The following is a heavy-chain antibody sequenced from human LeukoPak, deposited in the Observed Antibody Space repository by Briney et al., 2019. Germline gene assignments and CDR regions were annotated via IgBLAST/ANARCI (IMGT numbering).Heavy chain of an antibody. J-gene: IGHJ5*02. CDR1: GFTVSSNY. CDR3: ARLTYYYDSSGFFWFDP. CDR2: IYSGGST. Sequence: GGSLRLSCAASGFTVSSNYMSWVRQAPGKGLEWVSVIYSGGSTYYADSVKGRFTISRDNSKNTLHLQMNSLRAEDTAVYYCARLTYYYDSSGFFWFDPWGQGTLVTVSS. D-gene: IGHD3-22*01. V-gene: IGHV3-53*01.